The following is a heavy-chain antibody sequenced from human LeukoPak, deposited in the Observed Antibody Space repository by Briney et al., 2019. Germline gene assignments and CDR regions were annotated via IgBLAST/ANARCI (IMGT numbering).Heavy chain of an antibody. CDR3: ARRVDTAMGYFDY. J-gene: IGHJ4*02. V-gene: IGHV5-51*01. CDR2: IYPGDSDT. D-gene: IGHD5-18*01. CDR1: GYSFTNYW. Sequence: GESLKISCKGSGYSFTNYWIGWVRQMPGKDLEWMGIIYPGDSDTRYSPSSQGQVTISADKSISTAYLQWSSLKASDTAMYYCARRVDTAMGYFDYWGQGTLVTVSS.